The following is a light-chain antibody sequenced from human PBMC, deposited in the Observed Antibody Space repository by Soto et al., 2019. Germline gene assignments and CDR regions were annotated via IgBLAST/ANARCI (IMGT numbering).Light chain of an antibody. CDR2: RAA. J-gene: IGKJ4*01. CDR1: KDISTW. Sequence: DIQMTQSPSSVYSSVGDRVTITCRASKDISTWLGWYQQKPGKAPTLLIYRAATLHSGVPSRFSGSVSGTDFSLAINGLQPEDCATYHCQQTHSFPLTFGVGTKVEI. V-gene: IGKV1-12*01. CDR3: QQTHSFPLT.